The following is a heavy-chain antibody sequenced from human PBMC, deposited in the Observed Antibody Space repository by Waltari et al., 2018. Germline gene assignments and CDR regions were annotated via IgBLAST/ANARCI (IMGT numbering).Heavy chain of an antibody. V-gene: IGHV4-59*01. CDR3: ARDLPLFMIATRGAFDI. D-gene: IGHD3-22*01. Sequence: QVQLQESGPGLVKPSETLSLTCTVSGGSISSYYWSWIRQPPGKGLEWIGYIYYSGSTNYNPALKRRVTISVDTSKNQFSLKLSSVTAADTAVYYCARDLPLFMIATRGAFDIWGQGTMVTVSS. CDR1: GGSISSYY. J-gene: IGHJ3*02. CDR2: IYYSGST.